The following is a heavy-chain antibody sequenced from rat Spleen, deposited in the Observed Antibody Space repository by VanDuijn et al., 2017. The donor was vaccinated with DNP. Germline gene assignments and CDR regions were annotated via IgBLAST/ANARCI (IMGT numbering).Heavy chain of an antibody. CDR2: ITTGGST. V-gene: IGHV5S13*01. CDR3: ARHGYGGYSEGFAY. Sequence: VLLVEAWGGVVQPARHLRLTGAASGFTISNYGLAWFLQAPTKVMEWVTSITTGGSTYYRDSVKGRFTISRDNARSTLSLQMDSLRSEDTATYYCARHGYGGYSEGFAYWGQGTLVTVSS. D-gene: IGHD1-11*01. CDR1: GFTISNYG. J-gene: IGHJ3*01.